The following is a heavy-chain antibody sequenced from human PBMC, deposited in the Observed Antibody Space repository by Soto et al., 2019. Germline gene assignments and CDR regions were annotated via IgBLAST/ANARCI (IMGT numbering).Heavy chain of an antibody. J-gene: IGHJ4*02. CDR1: SGSIFSSNW. CDR3: ASHLVMTGTRGFDH. Sequence: QVQLQELGPGLVTPSGTLSLTCAVSSGSIFSSNWRCWVRQPPGKGREWIGEIRNNGGAANYNPSLRSRVIISVATSKTEFSRKLFSVTAADTAVYYCASHLVMTGTRGFDHWGLGTLVTVSS. D-gene: IGHD3-9*01. V-gene: IGHV4-4*02. CDR2: IRNNGGAA.